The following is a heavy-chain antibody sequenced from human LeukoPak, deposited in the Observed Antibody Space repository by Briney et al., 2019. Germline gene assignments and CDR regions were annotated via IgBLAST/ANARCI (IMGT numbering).Heavy chain of an antibody. CDR3: ARGKVEPKYYYYYMDV. CDR2: MNPNSGNT. V-gene: IGHV1-8*01. Sequence: ASVKVSCKASGYTFTSYDINWVRQATGQGLEWMGWMNPNSGNTGYAQKFQGRVTMTRNTSISTAYMELSSLRSEDTAVYYCARGKVEPKYYYYYMDVWGKGTTVTVSS. CDR1: GYTFTSYD. D-gene: IGHD5-24*01. J-gene: IGHJ6*03.